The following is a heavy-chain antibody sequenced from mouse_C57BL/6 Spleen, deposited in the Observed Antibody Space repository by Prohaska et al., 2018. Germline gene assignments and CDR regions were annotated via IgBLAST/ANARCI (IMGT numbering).Heavy chain of an antibody. Sequence: QVQLQQPGAELVKPGASVKLSCKASGYTFTSYWMHWVKQRPGQGLEWIGMIHPNSGSTNYNEKFKSKATLTVDKSSSTAYMQLSSLTSEDSAVYYCARRGGSTSIAYWGQGTLVTVSA. CDR3: ARRGGSTSIAY. CDR1: GYTFTSYW. CDR2: IHPNSGST. J-gene: IGHJ3*01. V-gene: IGHV1-64*01. D-gene: IGHD1-1*01.